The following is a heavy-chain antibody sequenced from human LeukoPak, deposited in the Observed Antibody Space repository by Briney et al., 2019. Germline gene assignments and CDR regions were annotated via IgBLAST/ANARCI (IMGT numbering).Heavy chain of an antibody. D-gene: IGHD1-1*01. V-gene: IGHV3-64*01. J-gene: IGHJ4*02. CDR2: ISDNGGTP. Sequence: GGSLRLSCAASGFSFTSYAMHWVRQAPGKGLEYVSEISDNGGTPYYANSVKGRFTISRDNSKNTLYLQMGSLRPEDMAVYYCARRPGTSQFDYWGQGTLVTVSS. CDR3: ARRPGTSQFDY. CDR1: GFSFTSYA.